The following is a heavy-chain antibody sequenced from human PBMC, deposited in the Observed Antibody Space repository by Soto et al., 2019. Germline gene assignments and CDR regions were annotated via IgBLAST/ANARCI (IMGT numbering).Heavy chain of an antibody. D-gene: IGHD4-17*01. CDR3: ARRRDYGDYVFAFDI. Sequence: GESLKISCKGSGYSFTSYWIGWVRQMPGKGLEWMGIIYPGDSDTRYSPSLQGQVTISADKSISTAYLKWNSLKALDTTKNYCARRRDYGDYVFAFDIWGQGTMVTVS. CDR2: IYPGDSDT. J-gene: IGHJ3*02. V-gene: IGHV5-51*01. CDR1: GYSFTSYW.